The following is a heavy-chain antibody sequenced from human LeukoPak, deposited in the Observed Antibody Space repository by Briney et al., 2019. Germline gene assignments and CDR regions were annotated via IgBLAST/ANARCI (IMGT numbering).Heavy chain of an antibody. Sequence: SETLSLTCTVSGDSISSGSYFWSWIRQPAGKGLEWIGRIYTSGSTNYNPSLKSRVTISVDTSKNQFSLKLSSVTAADTAVYYCARDLPITIFGVVIRAGMDVWGQGTTVTVSS. CDR2: IYTSGST. D-gene: IGHD3-3*01. V-gene: IGHV4-61*02. CDR1: GDSISSGSYF. CDR3: ARDLPITIFGVVIRAGMDV. J-gene: IGHJ6*02.